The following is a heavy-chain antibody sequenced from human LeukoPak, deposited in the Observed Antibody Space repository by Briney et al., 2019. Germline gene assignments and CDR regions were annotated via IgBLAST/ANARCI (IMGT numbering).Heavy chain of an antibody. V-gene: IGHV5-51*01. CDR2: IYLGDSDT. CDR3: ARRPVYYSGGSCYSDTYFDD. D-gene: IGHD2-15*01. J-gene: IGHJ4*02. CDR1: RYSFTNYW. Sequence: GESLQISCQGSRYSFTNYWIDWVRQMPGQGMEWMGIIYLGDSDTRYSTSFQGQVTISADKSISTAYLQWCSLKASDTAMYYCARRPVYYSGGSCYSDTYFDDWGQGTLVAVSS.